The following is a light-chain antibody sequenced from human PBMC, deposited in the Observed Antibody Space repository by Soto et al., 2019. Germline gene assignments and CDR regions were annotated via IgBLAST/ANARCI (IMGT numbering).Light chain of an antibody. CDR1: QSVSSSY. CDR2: GAS. J-gene: IGKJ4*01. CDR3: QQYGSSHLT. Sequence: EIVLTQSPGTLSLSPGERATLSCRASQSVSSSYLAWYQQKPGQAPRLLIYGASSRATGIPDRFSGSGSGTDFTLTISGLEPEDFAVYYCQQYGSSHLTFGGGTKVEIK. V-gene: IGKV3-20*01.